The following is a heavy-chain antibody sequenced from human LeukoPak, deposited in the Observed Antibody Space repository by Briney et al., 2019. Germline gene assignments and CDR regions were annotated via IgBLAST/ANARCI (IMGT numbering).Heavy chain of an antibody. V-gene: IGHV1-69*13. J-gene: IGHJ6*02. Sequence: SVKVSCKASGGTFSSYAISWVRQAPGQGLEWMGGIIPIFGTANYAQKFQGRVTITADESTSTAYMELSSLRSEDTAVYYCARDALWRFGEPRVHYYYGMDVWGQGTTVTVSS. CDR3: ARDALWRFGEPRVHYYYGMDV. CDR1: GGTFSSYA. D-gene: IGHD3-10*01. CDR2: IIPIFGTA.